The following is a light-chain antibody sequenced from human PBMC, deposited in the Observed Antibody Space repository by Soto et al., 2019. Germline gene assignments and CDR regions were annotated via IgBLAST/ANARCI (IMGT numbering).Light chain of an antibody. CDR3: CSFAGGATFV. CDR2: EGN. CDR1: SNDVGGYNL. Sequence: QSALTQPASVSGSPGQSITISCTGTSNDVGGYNLVSWYQQHPGKVPKLIIYEGNKRPSGVSDRFSGSKSGNTASLTISALQAEDEADYYCCSFAGGATFVFGGGTKVTVL. V-gene: IGLV2-23*03. J-gene: IGLJ2*01.